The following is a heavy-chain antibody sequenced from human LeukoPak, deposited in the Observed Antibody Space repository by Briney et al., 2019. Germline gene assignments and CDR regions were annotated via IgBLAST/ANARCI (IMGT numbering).Heavy chain of an antibody. CDR2: ISGSGGNT. Sequence: PGGSLRLSCAVSGITLSNYGMSWVRQAPGKGLEWVSGISGSGGNTYYADSVKGRFTISRDNAKNSLYLQMNSLRAEDTAVYYCARDIVVVPAARYCSGGSCQDGMDVWGQGTTVTVSS. J-gene: IGHJ6*02. CDR1: GITLSNYG. D-gene: IGHD2-2*01. V-gene: IGHV3-23*01. CDR3: ARDIVVVPAARYCSGGSCQDGMDV.